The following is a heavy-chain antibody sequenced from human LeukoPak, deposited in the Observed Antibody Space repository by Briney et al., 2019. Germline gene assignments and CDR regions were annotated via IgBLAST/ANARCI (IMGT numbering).Heavy chain of an antibody. CDR1: GFTFSIYG. CDR3: ARGPYDSSGYYYPAD. D-gene: IGHD3-22*01. CDR2: IWYDGSNK. Sequence: GGSLRLSCAASGFTFSIYGMHSGRQAPDKGLEWVSVIWYDGSNKYYADSVQGRLTISGDNYHNTLYLQMNSLRAEDTAVYYCARGPYDSSGYYYPADWGQGTLVTVSS. J-gene: IGHJ4*02. V-gene: IGHV3-33*01.